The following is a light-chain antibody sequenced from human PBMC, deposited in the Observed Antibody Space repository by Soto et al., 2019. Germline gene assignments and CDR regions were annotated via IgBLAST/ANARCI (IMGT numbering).Light chain of an antibody. J-gene: IGKJ4*01. Sequence: DIQMTQSPSSLSASVGDRVTITCRASQNIGYFLNWYQQKPGKAPNLLIYAASSFQTGVSSRFSGRGSGTEFTLTIRNLQPEDFATYWCQQSSDAPLPFRGGTKVDIX. CDR2: AAS. CDR3: QQSSDAPLP. CDR1: QNIGYF. V-gene: IGKV1-39*01.